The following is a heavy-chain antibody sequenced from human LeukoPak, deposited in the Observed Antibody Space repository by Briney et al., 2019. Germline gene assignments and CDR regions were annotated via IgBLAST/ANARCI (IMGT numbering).Heavy chain of an antibody. CDR1: GFTFSSYS. CDR2: ISSSSSYI. Sequence: GGSLRLSCAASGFTFSSYSMNWVRQAPGKGLEWVSSISSSSSYIYYADSVKGRFTISRDNAKNSLYLQMNSLRAEDTAVYYCARDSYYYDSSGYFPPIYWYFDLWGRGTLVTVSS. V-gene: IGHV3-21*01. CDR3: ARDSYYYDSSGYFPPIYWYFDL. J-gene: IGHJ2*01. D-gene: IGHD3-22*01.